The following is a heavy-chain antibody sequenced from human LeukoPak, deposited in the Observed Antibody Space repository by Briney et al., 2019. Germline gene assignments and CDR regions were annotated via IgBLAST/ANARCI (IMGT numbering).Heavy chain of an antibody. D-gene: IGHD3-10*01. Sequence: PSETLSLTCTVSGGSISSSSYYWGWIRQPPGKGLEWIGSIYYSGSTYYNPSLKSRVTISVDTSKNQFSLKLSSVTAADTAVYYCAIFVEWLGEPSNAFDIGGKGKMATVSS. J-gene: IGHJ3*02. CDR2: IYYSGST. V-gene: IGHV4-39*01. CDR1: GGSISSSSYY. CDR3: AIFVEWLGEPSNAFDI.